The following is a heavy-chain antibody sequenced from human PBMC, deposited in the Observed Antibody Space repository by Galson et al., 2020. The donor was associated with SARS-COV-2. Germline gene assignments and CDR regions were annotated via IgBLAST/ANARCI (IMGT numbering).Heavy chain of an antibody. D-gene: IGHD1-7*01. Sequence: ASVKVSCKASGYTFTSYGISWVRQAPGQGLEWMGWISAYNGNTNYAQKLQGRVTMTTDTSTSTAYMELRSLRSDDTAVYYCARGGDITGTTSPEYYFDYWGQGTLVTVSS. CDR2: ISAYNGNT. J-gene: IGHJ4*02. CDR3: ARGGDITGTTSPEYYFDY. V-gene: IGHV1-18*04. CDR1: GYTFTSYG.